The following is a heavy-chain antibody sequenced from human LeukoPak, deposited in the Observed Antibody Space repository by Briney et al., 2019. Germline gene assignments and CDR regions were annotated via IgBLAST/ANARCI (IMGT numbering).Heavy chain of an antibody. V-gene: IGHV3-33*01. Sequence: QPGRSLRLSCAASGFTFSRYGMHWVRQAPGKGLEWVAVIWYGGSNKYYADSVKGRFTISRDNSKSTVSLQMNSLRAEDTAVYYCARPYYYGSGSYYPLDYWGQGTLVTVSS. D-gene: IGHD3-10*01. J-gene: IGHJ4*02. CDR1: GFTFSRYG. CDR3: ARPYYYGSGSYYPLDY. CDR2: IWYGGSNK.